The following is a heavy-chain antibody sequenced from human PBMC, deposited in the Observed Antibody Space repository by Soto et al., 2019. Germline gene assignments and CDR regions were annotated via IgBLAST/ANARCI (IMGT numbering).Heavy chain of an antibody. CDR3: ARLVLMVYAIESYFDY. CDR1: GGSISSSSYY. J-gene: IGHJ4*02. V-gene: IGHV4-39*01. D-gene: IGHD2-8*01. CDR2: IYYSGST. Sequence: SETLSLTCTVSGGSISSSSYYWGWIRQPPGKGLEWIGSIYYSGSTYYNPSLKSRVTISVDTSKNQFSLKLSSVTAADTAVYYCARLVLMVYAIESYFDYWGQGTLVTVSS.